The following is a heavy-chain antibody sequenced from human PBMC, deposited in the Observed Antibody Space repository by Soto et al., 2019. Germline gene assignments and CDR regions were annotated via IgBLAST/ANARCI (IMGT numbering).Heavy chain of an antibody. V-gene: IGHV4-59*08. J-gene: IGHJ4*02. CDR2: IYYSGTT. D-gene: IGHD3-16*01. CDR3: ARHGGDGPYPLVCRY. CDR1: GGSISTYY. Sequence: SETLSLTCTVSGGSISTYYWNWIRQPPGKGLEWVGYIYYSGTTNYNPSLKSRVTISLDTSKNQFSLKLNSVTAADTAVYYCARHGGDGPYPLVCRYWGQGTLVTVSS.